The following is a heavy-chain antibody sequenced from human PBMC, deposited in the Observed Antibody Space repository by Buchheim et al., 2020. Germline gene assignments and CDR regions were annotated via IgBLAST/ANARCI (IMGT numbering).Heavy chain of an antibody. CDR3: ARFLEYSSSSPDDY. V-gene: IGHV1-3*04. Sequence: QVQLVQSGAEVKKPGASVTVSCKASEYTFTSYAIHWVRQAPGQGPEWMGWINTGNGNTKYSQKFQGRLTITRDTSASTAYMELSSLRSEDTAVYYCARFLEYSSSSPDDYWGQGTL. J-gene: IGHJ4*02. D-gene: IGHD6-6*01. CDR2: INTGNGNT. CDR1: EYTFTSYA.